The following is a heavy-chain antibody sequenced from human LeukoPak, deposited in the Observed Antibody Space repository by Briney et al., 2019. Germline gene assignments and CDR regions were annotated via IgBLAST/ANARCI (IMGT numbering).Heavy chain of an antibody. CDR3: ARGGYSSGWYLGY. CDR1: SYSISSGYY. V-gene: IGHV4-38-2*02. Sequence: SETLSLTCTVSSYSISSGYYWGWIRQPPGKGLEWIGEINHSGSTNYNPSLKSRVTISVDTSKNQFSLKLSSVTAADTAVYYCARGGYSSGWYLGYWGQGTLVTVSS. CDR2: INHSGST. D-gene: IGHD6-19*01. J-gene: IGHJ4*02.